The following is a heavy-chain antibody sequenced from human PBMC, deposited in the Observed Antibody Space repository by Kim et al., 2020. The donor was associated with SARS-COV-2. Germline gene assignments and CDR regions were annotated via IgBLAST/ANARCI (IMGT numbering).Heavy chain of an antibody. CDR2: INHSGST. CDR1: GGSFSGYY. D-gene: IGHD1-7*01. Sequence: SETLSLTCAVYGGSFSGYYWSWIRQPPGKGLEWIGEINHSGSTNYNPSLKSRVTISVDTSKNQFSLKLSSVTAADTAVYYCARVLTGITKFADYYYYGM. J-gene: IGHJ6*01. V-gene: IGHV4-34*01. CDR3: ARVLTGITKFADYYYYGM.